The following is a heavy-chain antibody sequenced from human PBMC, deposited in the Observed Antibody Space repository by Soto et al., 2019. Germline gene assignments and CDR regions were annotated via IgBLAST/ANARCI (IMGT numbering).Heavy chain of an antibody. Sequence: SETLSLTCTVSGGSLSSSSYYWGWIRQPPGKGLEWIGSIYYSGSTYYNPSLKSRVTISVDTSKNQFSLKLSSVTAADTAVYYCARVVGALAHWFDPWGQGTLVTV. CDR2: IYYSGST. CDR3: ARVVGALAHWFDP. V-gene: IGHV4-39*01. J-gene: IGHJ5*02. CDR1: GGSLSSSSYY. D-gene: IGHD2-15*01.